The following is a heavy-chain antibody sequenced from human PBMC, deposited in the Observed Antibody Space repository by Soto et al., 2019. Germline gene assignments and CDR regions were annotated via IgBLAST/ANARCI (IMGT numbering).Heavy chain of an antibody. CDR2: IIPILGIA. V-gene: IGHV1-69*02. CDR1: GGTFSSYT. J-gene: IGHJ6*03. Sequence: QVQLVQSGAEVKKPGSSVKVSCKASGGTFSSYTISWVRQAPGQGLEWMGRIIPILGIANYAQKFQGRVTITADKSTSTAYMELSSLRAEDTAVYYCARGSGSQYYYYYDMDVWGKGTTVTVSS. CDR3: ARGSGSQYYYYYDMDV. D-gene: IGHD3-10*01.